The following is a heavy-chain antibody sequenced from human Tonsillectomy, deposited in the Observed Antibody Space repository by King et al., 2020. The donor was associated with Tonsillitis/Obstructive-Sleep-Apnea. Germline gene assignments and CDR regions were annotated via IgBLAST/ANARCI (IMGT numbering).Heavy chain of an antibody. Sequence: QVQLVESGGGVVQPGRSLRLSCAASGFTFSSYGMHWVRQAPGKGLEWVAVIWYDGSNKYYADSVKGRFTISRDNSKNTLYLQMNSLRAEDTAVYYCARDGGGAYYDFWSGWLASYYSMDVSGPGPTVPVSS. CDR1: GFTFSSYG. V-gene: IGHV3-33*01. J-gene: IGHJ6*03. D-gene: IGHD3-3*01. CDR2: IWYDGSNK. CDR3: ARDGGGAYYDFWSGWLASYYSMDV.